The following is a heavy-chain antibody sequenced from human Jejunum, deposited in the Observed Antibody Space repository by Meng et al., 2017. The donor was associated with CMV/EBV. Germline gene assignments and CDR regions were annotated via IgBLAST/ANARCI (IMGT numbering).Heavy chain of an antibody. CDR1: GSTFTNYG. CDR3: ARVEVGITSGDY. CDR2: ISAYNGNT. V-gene: IGHV1-18*01. J-gene: IGHJ4*02. D-gene: IGHD1-26*01. Sequence: QSQLVESGGEVKEPGASLKASCKSSGSTFTNYGITWVRQAPGQGLEWMGWISAYNGNTNYTQPLQGRVTMTTDTSTSTAYMELRSLRSEDTAVYYCARVEVGITSGDYWGQGTLVTVSS.